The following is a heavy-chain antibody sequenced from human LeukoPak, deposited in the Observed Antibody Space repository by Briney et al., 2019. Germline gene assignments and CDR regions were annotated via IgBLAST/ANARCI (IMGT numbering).Heavy chain of an antibody. J-gene: IGHJ6*03. V-gene: IGHV1-8*01. CDR3: ARGLDQSSPFFLEWLNAPDYYYYYVHV. Sequence: ASVKVSGKASGYTFTSYDINWVRQATGQGLEWMGWMNPNSGNTGYAQKFQGRVTMTRNTSISTAYMELSSLRSEDTAVYYCARGLDQSSPFFLEWLNAPDYYYYYVHVWGNGTTVTVSS. D-gene: IGHD3-3*01. CDR1: GYTFTSYD. CDR2: MNPNSGNT.